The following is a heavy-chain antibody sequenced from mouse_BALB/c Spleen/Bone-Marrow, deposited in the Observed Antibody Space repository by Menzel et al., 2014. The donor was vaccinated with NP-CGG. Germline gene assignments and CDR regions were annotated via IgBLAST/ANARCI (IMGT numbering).Heavy chain of an antibody. CDR3: XXAXRXMDH. Sequence: VQLQQSGAELVKPGASVKLSCKASGYTFTSYYMCWVKQRPGQGLEWIGEINPSNGGTNFNEKFKSKATLTVDNSSSXXXXSLSSLTSEDSAVYDCXXAXRXMDHWGRGTSVTVSS. CDR1: GYTFTSYY. CDR2: INPSNGGT. J-gene: IGHJ4*01. V-gene: IGHV1S81*02.